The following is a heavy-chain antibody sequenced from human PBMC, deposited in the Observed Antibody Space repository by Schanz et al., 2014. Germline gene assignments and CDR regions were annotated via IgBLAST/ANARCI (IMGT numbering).Heavy chain of an antibody. D-gene: IGHD1-26*01. CDR3: ARDYTTESYYSAGPPIDY. Sequence: QVQLVESGGGVVQPGRSLRLSCAASGFTFSSYGMHWVRQAPGKGLEWVAVIWYDGSNKYYADSVKGRFTISRDNSKNTLFLQMNSLRAEDTAVYYCARDYTTESYYSAGPPIDYWGQGTLLTVSS. CDR1: GFTFSSYG. J-gene: IGHJ4*02. V-gene: IGHV3-33*01. CDR2: IWYDGSNK.